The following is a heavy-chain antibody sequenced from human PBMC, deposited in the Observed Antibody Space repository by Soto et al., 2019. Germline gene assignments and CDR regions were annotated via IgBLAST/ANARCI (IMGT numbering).Heavy chain of an antibody. V-gene: IGHV4-59*01. D-gene: IGHD2-15*01. J-gene: IGHJ4*02. CDR2: IYYSGST. CDR3: ARSRGSTRSFDY. Sequence: SETLSLTCTVSGGSISTYWWSWIRQPPRKGLEWIGYIYYSGSTNYNPSLKSRVTISVDTSKNQFAMKVTSVTAADTAVYYCARSRGSTRSFDYWGQGTLVTVSS. CDR1: GGSISTYW.